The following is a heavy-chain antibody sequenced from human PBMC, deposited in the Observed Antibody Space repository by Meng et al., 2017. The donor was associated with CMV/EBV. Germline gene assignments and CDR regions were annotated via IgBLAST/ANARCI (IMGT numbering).Heavy chain of an antibody. J-gene: IGHJ4*02. CDR2: MNPNSGNT. Sequence: ASVKVSCKASGYTLTSYDINWVRQATGQGLEWMGWMNPNSGNTGYAQKFQGRVTMTRNTSISTAYRELSSLRSKDTAVYYCASGLFCSSTSCWWGQGTLVTVS. CDR1: GYTLTSYD. D-gene: IGHD2-2*01. V-gene: IGHV1-8*01. CDR3: ASGLFCSSTSCW.